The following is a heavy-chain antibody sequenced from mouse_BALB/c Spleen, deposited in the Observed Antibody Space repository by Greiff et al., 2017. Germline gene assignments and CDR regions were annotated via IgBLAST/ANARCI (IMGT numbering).Heavy chain of an antibody. V-gene: IGHV5-6-4*01. J-gene: IGHJ2*01. CDR3: TRDVGAYYGNYDYFDY. Sequence: DVMLVESGGGLVKPGGSLKLSCAASGFTFSSYTMSWVRQTPEKRLEWVATISSGGSYTYYPDSVKGRFTISRDNAKNTLYLQMSSLKSEDTAMYYCTRDVGAYYGNYDYFDYWGQGTTLTVSS. CDR1: GFTFSSYT. D-gene: IGHD2-10*01. CDR2: ISSGGSYT.